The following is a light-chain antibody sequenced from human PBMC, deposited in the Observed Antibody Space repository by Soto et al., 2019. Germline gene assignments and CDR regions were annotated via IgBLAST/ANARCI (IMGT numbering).Light chain of an antibody. Sequence: QSVLTQPASVSGSPGQSITIPCTGTSSDVGGYNYVSWYQQHPGKAPKLMIYEVSNRPSGVSNRFSGSKSGNTASLTISGLQAEDGADYYCSSYTSSSNYVFGTGTKVTVL. CDR2: EVS. CDR3: SSYTSSSNYV. J-gene: IGLJ1*01. CDR1: SSDVGGYNY. V-gene: IGLV2-14*01.